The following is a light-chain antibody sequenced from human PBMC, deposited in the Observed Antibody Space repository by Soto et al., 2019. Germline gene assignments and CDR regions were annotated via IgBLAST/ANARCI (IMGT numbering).Light chain of an antibody. Sequence: EIVMTQSPATLSVSPGERATLSCRASQSVSSNLAWYQQKPGQAPRLLIYGPSTRATGIPARFSGSGSGTEFTLTISRLQSEDFAVYYCQQYNNGWTFGQGTKVEIK. CDR1: QSVSSN. CDR3: QQYNNGWT. J-gene: IGKJ1*01. CDR2: GPS. V-gene: IGKV3-15*01.